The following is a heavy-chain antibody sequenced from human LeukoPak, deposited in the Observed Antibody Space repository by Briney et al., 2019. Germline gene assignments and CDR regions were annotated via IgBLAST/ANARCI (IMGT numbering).Heavy chain of an antibody. Sequence: SVKVSCKASGGTFSSYAISWVRQAPGQGLEWMGGIIPIFGTASYAQKFQGRVTMTRDMSTSTVYMELSSLRSEDTAVYYCARGLSHWWYSHWGQGTLVTVSS. CDR3: ARGLSHWWYSH. D-gene: IGHD2-15*01. CDR1: GGTFSSYA. V-gene: IGHV1-69*05. CDR2: IIPIFGTA. J-gene: IGHJ4*02.